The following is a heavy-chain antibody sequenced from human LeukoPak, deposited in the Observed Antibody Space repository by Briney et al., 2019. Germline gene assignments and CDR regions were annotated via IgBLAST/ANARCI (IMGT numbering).Heavy chain of an antibody. CDR1: GFTFNNYW. CDR3: ATDISTHYFGS. D-gene: IGHD3-9*01. CDR2: IWYDASNK. Sequence: GSLRLSCAASGFTFNNYWMSWVRQAPGKGLEWVTFIWYDASNKYYAESVKGRFTISRDNSRNTVFLQMNSLRAEDTAIYYCATDISTHYFGSWGQGTLVTVSS. V-gene: IGHV3-33*08. J-gene: IGHJ4*02.